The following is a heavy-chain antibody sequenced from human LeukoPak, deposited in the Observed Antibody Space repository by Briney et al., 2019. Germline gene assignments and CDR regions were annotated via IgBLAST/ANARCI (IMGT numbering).Heavy chain of an antibody. Sequence: SETLSLTCTVSGYSISSGYYWGWIRQPPGKGLEWIGSIYHSGSTYYNPSLKSRVTISVDTSKNQFSLKLSSVTAADTAVYYCARGGPTSGSYDYYYGMDVWGQGTTVTVSS. V-gene: IGHV4-38-2*02. CDR3: ARGGPTSGSYDYYYGMDV. D-gene: IGHD1-26*01. CDR2: IYHSGST. CDR1: GYSISSGYY. J-gene: IGHJ6*02.